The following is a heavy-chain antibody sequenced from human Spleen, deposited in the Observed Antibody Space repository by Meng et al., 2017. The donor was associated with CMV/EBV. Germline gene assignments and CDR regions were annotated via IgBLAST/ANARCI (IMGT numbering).Heavy chain of an antibody. J-gene: IGHJ4*02. D-gene: IGHD2-2*01. V-gene: IGHV3-7*01. CDR2: IKQDGSEV. Sequence: LSLTCAASGFTFTSFWMSWVRQAPGKGLEWVANIKQDGSEVYYVDSVKGRFTISRDNAKNSLYLQMNSLRAEDTAVYSCARVYCTSTSCFKPPDFWGQGTLVTVSS. CDR3: ARVYCTSTSCFKPPDF. CDR1: GFTFTSFW.